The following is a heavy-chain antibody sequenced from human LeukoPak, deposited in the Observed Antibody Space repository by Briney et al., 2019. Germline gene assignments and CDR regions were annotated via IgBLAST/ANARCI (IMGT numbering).Heavy chain of an antibody. Sequence: HSGGSLRLSCAASGFTFSTYAMSWVRQAPGKGLEWVSAISSSGGSTYYADSVKGRFTISRDESRNTLYLQMNSLRAEDTAVYYCTRVIGGNYGGDSWGQGTLVTVSS. CDR1: GFTFSTYA. CDR3: TRVIGGNYGGDS. D-gene: IGHD4-23*01. V-gene: IGHV3-23*01. J-gene: IGHJ4*02. CDR2: ISSSGGST.